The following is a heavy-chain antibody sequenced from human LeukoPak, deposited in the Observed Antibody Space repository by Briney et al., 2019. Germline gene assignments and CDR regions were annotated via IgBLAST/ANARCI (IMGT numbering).Heavy chain of an antibody. CDR2: IRYDGSKK. CDR1: GLTFSSYG. D-gene: IGHD3-3*01. J-gene: IGHJ3*01. Sequence: GGSLRLSCAASGLTFSSYGMHWVRQAPGKGLEWVSFIRYDGSKKCYADSVRGRFTISRDNSNYTLYLQMSSLRAEDTAVYYCAKGGRAYYDFWSGLDAFDVWGQGTIVTVSS. CDR3: AKGGRAYYDFWSGLDAFDV. V-gene: IGHV3-30*02.